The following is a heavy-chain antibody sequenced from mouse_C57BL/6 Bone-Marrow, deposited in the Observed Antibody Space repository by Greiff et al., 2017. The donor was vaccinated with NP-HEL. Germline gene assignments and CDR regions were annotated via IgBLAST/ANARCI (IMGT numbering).Heavy chain of an antibody. CDR2: IRSKSSNYAT. Sequence: GGGLVQPKGSLKLSCAASGFTFNTYAMHWVRQAPGKGLEWVARIRSKSSNYATYYADSVKDRFTISRDDSQSMLYLQMNNLKTEDTAMYYCVRDITTVVAREGYFDVWGTGTTVTVSS. J-gene: IGHJ1*03. V-gene: IGHV10-3*01. CDR1: GFTFNTYA. D-gene: IGHD1-1*01. CDR3: VRDITTVVAREGYFDV.